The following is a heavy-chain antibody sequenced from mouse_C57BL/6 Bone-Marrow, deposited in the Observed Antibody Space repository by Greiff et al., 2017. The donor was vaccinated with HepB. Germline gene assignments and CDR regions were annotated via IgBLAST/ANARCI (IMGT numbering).Heavy chain of an antibody. V-gene: IGHV3-6*01. CDR3: ARGEWMWFAY. Sequence: DVKLQESGPGLVKPSQSLSLTCSVTGYSITSGYYWNWIRQFPGNKLEWMGYISYDGSNNYNPSLKNRISITRDTSKNQFFLKLNSVTTEDTATYYCARGEWMWFAYWGQGTLVTVSA. CDR1: GYSITSGYY. J-gene: IGHJ3*01. CDR2: ISYDGSN.